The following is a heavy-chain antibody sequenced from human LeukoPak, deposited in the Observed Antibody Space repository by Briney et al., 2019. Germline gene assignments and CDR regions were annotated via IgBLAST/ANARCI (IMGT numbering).Heavy chain of an antibody. CDR3: ASDILYYYGMDV. Sequence: ASVKVSCKASGYTFTSYGISWVRQAPGQGLEWMGWINPNSGGTNYAQKFQGRVTMTRDTSISTAYMELSRLRSDDTAVYYCASDILYYYGMDVWGQGTTVTVSS. CDR1: GYTFTSYG. D-gene: IGHD2-2*02. J-gene: IGHJ6*02. CDR2: INPNSGGT. V-gene: IGHV1-2*02.